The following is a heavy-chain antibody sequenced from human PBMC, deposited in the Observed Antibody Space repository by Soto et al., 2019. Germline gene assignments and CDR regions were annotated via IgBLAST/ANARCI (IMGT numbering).Heavy chain of an antibody. D-gene: IGHD2-2*01. V-gene: IGHV3-23*01. J-gene: IGHJ6*02. CDR2: ISGSGVTT. CDR3: AKVNYCTTTSCYRKGGADV. CDR1: GFTFSSYA. Sequence: GGSLRLSCGASGFTFSSYAMTWVRQAPGKGLEWVSAISGSGVTTYYADSVKGRFTISRDNSKDTLYLQTNSLRVEDTAVYYCAKVNYCTTTSCYRKGGADVWGQGTTVTVSS.